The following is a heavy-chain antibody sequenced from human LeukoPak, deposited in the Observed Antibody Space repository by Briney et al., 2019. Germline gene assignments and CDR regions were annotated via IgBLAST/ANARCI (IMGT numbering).Heavy chain of an antibody. Sequence: PGGSLRLSCAAPGFIFSTYSMNWVRQAPGKGLEWVSYISSSSDTIYYADSVKGRFTISRDNAKNSLYLQMNSLRAEDTAVYYCARGQYSSGPEDYWGQGTLVTVSS. D-gene: IGHD6-25*01. V-gene: IGHV3-48*01. CDR1: GFIFSTYS. J-gene: IGHJ4*02. CDR2: ISSSSDTI. CDR3: ARGQYSSGPEDY.